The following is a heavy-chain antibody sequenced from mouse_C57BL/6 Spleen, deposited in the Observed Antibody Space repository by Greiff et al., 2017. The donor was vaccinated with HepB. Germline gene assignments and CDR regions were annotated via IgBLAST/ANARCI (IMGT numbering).Heavy chain of an antibody. Sequence: QVQLQQSGPGLVQPSQSLSITCTVSGFSLTSYGVHWVRQSPGKGLEWLGVIWRGGSTDYNAAFMSRLSITKDNSKSQVFFKMNSLQADDTAIYYCAKGGDYPGYYYAMDYWGQGTSVTVSS. J-gene: IGHJ4*01. V-gene: IGHV2-5*01. CDR3: AKGGDYPGYYYAMDY. CDR1: GFSLTSYG. D-gene: IGHD2-4*01. CDR2: IWRGGST.